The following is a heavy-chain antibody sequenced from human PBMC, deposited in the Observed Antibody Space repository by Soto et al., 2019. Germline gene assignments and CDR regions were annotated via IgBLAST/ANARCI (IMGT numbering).Heavy chain of an antibody. J-gene: IGHJ4*02. Sequence: ASVKVSFKASGYTFTSYGISWVRQAPGQGLEWMGWISAYNGNTNYAQKLQGRVTMTTDTSTSTAYMELRSLRSDDTAVYYCARVGMVRGVIITGYWGQGTLVTFSS. CDR1: GYTFTSYG. CDR3: ARVGMVRGVIITGY. CDR2: ISAYNGNT. V-gene: IGHV1-18*01. D-gene: IGHD3-10*01.